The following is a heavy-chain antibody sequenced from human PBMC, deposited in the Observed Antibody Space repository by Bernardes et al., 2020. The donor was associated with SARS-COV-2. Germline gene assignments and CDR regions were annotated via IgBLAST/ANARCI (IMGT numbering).Heavy chain of an antibody. CDR1: GDSISSTSYY. Sequence: SETLSLTCAVSGDSISSTSYYWGWIRQPPGKGLEWIGNIFYDGITYYNPSLKSRLTISLDPSKNQFSLKLSSVTAADTAVYYCARGLGDYTQLYNLWGQGTLVTVSS. J-gene: IGHJ4*02. CDR2: IFYDGIT. V-gene: IGHV4-39*07. CDR3: ARGLGDYTQLYNL. D-gene: IGHD4-17*01.